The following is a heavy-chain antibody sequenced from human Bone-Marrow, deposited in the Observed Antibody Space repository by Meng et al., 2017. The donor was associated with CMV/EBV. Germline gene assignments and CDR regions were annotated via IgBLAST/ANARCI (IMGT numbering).Heavy chain of an antibody. CDR1: GFTFSNFV. CDR3: AKSRLGDY. V-gene: IGHV3-23*01. Sequence: SLRLSCAASGFTFSNFVVRWVRPAPGEGLEWVSLITTPGNTFYADSVKGRFTISRDNSKNTVYLQMNNLRAEETAIYYCAKSRLGDYWGQGTLVTVSS. D-gene: IGHD7-27*01. J-gene: IGHJ4*02. CDR2: ITTPGNT.